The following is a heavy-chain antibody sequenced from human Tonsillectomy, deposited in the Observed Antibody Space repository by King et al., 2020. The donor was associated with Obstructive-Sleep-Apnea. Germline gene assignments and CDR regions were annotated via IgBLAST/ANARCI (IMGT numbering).Heavy chain of an antibody. V-gene: IGHV4-59*01. J-gene: IGHJ3*02. CDR3: ASVNYFDTSAHMLDI. CDR1: GGSMTSYH. CDR2: IYDSGST. Sequence: VQLQESGPGLVKPSETLSLTCTVSGGSMTSYHWSWIRQPPGKGLEWIGYIYDSGSTNYNPSLKSRVTISVDTSKNRFSLNLGSVTAADTAVYYCASVNYFDTSAHMLDIWGQGPMVTVPS. D-gene: IGHD3-22*01.